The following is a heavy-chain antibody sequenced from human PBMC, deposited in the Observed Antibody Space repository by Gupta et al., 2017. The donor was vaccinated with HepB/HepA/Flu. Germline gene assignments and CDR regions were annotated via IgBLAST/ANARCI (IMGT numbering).Heavy chain of an antibody. D-gene: IGHD3-3*01. CDR1: GFPFSRYA. J-gene: IGHJ4*02. CDR2: ISGSGGST. V-gene: IGHV3-23*01. Sequence: EVQLLESGGGLVQPGGSLRLSCAASGFPFSRYAMSGVRQASGKGLEWVSVISGSGGSTYYAYPVEGRFTSSRDNRKNTLYLQMNSLRAEDTAVYYCAKGTIFGVVIKGPGYFDYWGQGTRGTVT. CDR3: AKGTIFGVVIKGPGYFDY.